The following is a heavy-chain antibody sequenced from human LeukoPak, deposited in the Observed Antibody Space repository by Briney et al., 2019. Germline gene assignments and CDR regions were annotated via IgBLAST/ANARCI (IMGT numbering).Heavy chain of an antibody. CDR1: GDSVSSNSAA. J-gene: IGHJ4*02. D-gene: IGHD3-10*01. CDR2: TYYRSKWYN. Sequence: SQTLSLTCAISGDSVSSNSAAWNWIRQSPSRGLEWLGRTYYRSKWYNDYAVSVKSRITINPDTSKNQFSLQLNSVTPEDTAVYYCAREVLLWFGEPHDDFDYWGQGTLVTVSS. V-gene: IGHV6-1*01. CDR3: AREVLLWFGEPHDDFDY.